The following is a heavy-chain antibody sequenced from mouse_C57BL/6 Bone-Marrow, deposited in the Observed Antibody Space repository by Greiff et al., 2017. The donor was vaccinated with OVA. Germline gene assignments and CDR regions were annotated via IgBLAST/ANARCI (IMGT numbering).Heavy chain of an antibody. Sequence: QVHVKQSGAELVRPGASVKLSCKASGYTFTDYYINWVKQRPGQGLEWIARIYPGSGNTYYNEKFKGKATLTAEKSSSTAYMQLSSLTSEDSAVYFFAREDYYGSSYKAMDYWGQGTSVTVSS. CDR3: AREDYYGSSYKAMDY. V-gene: IGHV1-76*01. D-gene: IGHD1-1*01. CDR1: GYTFTDYY. CDR2: IYPGSGNT. J-gene: IGHJ4*01.